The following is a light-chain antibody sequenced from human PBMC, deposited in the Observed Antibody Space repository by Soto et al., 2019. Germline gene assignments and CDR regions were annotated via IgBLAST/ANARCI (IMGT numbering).Light chain of an antibody. J-gene: IGKJ4*01. Sequence: EIVLTQSPATLSLSPGETATLSCRASQSVSGYVAWYQQKPGQVPRLLIYDASNRATGIPARFSGSGSGTDFTLTITSLEPEDFAVYYCQQRSDWRLPFGGGTKVEIK. CDR3: QQRSDWRLP. V-gene: IGKV3-11*01. CDR1: QSVSGY. CDR2: DAS.